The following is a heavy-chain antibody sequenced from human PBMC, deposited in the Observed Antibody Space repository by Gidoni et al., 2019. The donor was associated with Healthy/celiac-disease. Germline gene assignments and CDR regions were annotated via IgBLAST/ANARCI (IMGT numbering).Heavy chain of an antibody. CDR2: INHSGST. CDR3: ARGSPGYDFWSGPVIFDY. V-gene: IGHV4-34*01. D-gene: IGHD3-3*01. Sequence: QVQLQQWGAGLLKPSETLSLTCAVYGGSFSGYYWSWIRQPPGKGLEWIGEINHSGSTNYNPSLKSRVTISVDTSKNQFSLKLSSVTAADTAVYYCARGSPGYDFWSGPVIFDYWGQGTLVTVSS. J-gene: IGHJ4*02. CDR1: GGSFSGYY.